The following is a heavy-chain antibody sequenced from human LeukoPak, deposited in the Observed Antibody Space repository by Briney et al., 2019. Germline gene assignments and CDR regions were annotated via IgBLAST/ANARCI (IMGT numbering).Heavy chain of an antibody. D-gene: IGHD3-10*01. CDR2: IEQDGSEK. V-gene: IGHV3-7*01. CDR1: GFTFSSYW. J-gene: IGHJ6*03. CDR3: ARAAGSGSYYNAYHYYYYYYMDV. Sequence: GGSLRLSCAASGFTFSSYWMSWVRQAPGKGLEWVANIEQDGSEKYYVDSVKGRFTISRDNAKNSLYLQMNSLRAEDTAVYYCARAAGSGSYYNAYHYYYYYYMDVWGKGTTVTVSS.